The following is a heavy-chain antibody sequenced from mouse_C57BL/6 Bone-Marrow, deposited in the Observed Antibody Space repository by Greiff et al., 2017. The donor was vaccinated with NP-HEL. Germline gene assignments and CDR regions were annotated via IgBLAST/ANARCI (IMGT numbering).Heavy chain of an antibody. J-gene: IGHJ3*01. CDR2: IYPGDGDT. V-gene: IGHV1-80*01. Sequence: VKLMESGAELVKPGASVKISCKASGYEFSNYWMNWVKQRPGKGLEWIGQIYPGDGDTNYNGKFKDKATLTADKSSSTAYMQLSRLTSEDSAVYVCARGASWGPGTLVTVSA. CDR1: GYEFSNYW. CDR3: ARGAS.